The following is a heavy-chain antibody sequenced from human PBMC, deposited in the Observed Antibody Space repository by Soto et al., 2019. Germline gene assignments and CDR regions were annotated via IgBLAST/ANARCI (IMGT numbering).Heavy chain of an antibody. CDR2: ISGSGGST. Sequence: PGGSLRLSCAASGFTFSSYAMSWVRQAPGKGLEWVSAISGSGGSTYYADSVKGRFTISRDNSKNTLYLQMNSLRAEDTAVYYCAKAHRITIFGVVTTPYYMDVWGKGTTVTVSS. CDR1: GFTFSSYA. J-gene: IGHJ6*03. V-gene: IGHV3-23*01. D-gene: IGHD3-3*01. CDR3: AKAHRITIFGVVTTPYYMDV.